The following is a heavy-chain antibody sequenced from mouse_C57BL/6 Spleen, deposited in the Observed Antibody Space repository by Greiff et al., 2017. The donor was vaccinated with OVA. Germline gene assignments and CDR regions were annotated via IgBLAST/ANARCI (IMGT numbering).Heavy chain of an antibody. V-gene: IGHV1-15*01. CDR3: TRSLLGRGYFDY. CDR1: GYTFTDYE. Sequence: QVQLQQSGAELVRPGASVTLSCKASGYTFTDYEMHWVKQTPVHGLEWIGAIDPETGGTAYNQKFKGKAILTADKSSSTAYMELRSLTSEDSAVYYCTRSLLGRGYFDYWGQGTTLTVSS. CDR2: IDPETGGT. D-gene: IGHD4-1*01. J-gene: IGHJ2*01.